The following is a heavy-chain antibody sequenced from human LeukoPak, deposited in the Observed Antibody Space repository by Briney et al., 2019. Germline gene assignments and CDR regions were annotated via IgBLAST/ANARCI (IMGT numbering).Heavy chain of an antibody. CDR1: GGSVSSSNYY. Sequence: ETLSLTCTVSGGSVSSSNYYWGWVRQTPGKRLEWVANMNIDGSEKYYADSAKGRFTISRDNARNSVYLQMNSLRVEDTAVYYCARDPVEWELLLDYWGQGTLVTVSS. V-gene: IGHV3-7*01. D-gene: IGHD1-26*01. J-gene: IGHJ4*02. CDR3: ARDPVEWELLLDY. CDR2: MNIDGSEK.